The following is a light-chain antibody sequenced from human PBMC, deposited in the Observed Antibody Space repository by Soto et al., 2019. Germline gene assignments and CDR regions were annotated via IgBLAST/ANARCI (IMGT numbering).Light chain of an antibody. J-gene: IGKJ2*01. V-gene: IGKV3-15*01. CDR1: QSVSSN. CDR2: VAS. CDR3: QQYNNWPPLDT. Sequence: EIVMTQSPATLSVSPGERATLSCRASQSVSSNLAWYQQKPGQAPRLLIYVASTRATGIPARFSGSGSGTEFTLTISSLQSEDFAVYYCQQYNNWPPLDTFGQGTKLEIK.